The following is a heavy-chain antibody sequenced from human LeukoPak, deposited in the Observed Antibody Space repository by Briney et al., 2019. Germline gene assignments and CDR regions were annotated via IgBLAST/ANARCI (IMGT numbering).Heavy chain of an antibody. CDR2: INPNSGGT. V-gene: IGHV1-2*02. Sequence: ASVKVSRKASGYTFTGYYMHWVRQAPGQGLEWMGWINPNSGGTNYAQKFQGRVTMTRDTSISTAYMELSRLRSDDTAVYYCARVSYSSGWYGVIDYWGQGTLVTVSS. J-gene: IGHJ4*02. CDR1: GYTFTGYY. CDR3: ARVSYSSGWYGVIDY. D-gene: IGHD6-19*01.